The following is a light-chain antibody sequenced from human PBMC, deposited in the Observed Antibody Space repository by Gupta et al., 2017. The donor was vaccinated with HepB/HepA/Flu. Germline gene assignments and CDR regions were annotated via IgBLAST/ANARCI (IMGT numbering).Light chain of an antibody. CDR3: HQYGSSLLS. Sequence: EIVLTQSPGTLSLSPGERATLSCRASQSVSSSYLAWYQQKPGQAPRLLIFGASIRATGIPDRFSGSGSETDFTLTISRLEPEDFAVYYYHQYGSSLLSFGGGTKLEIK. V-gene: IGKV3-20*01. CDR2: GAS. CDR1: QSVSSSY. J-gene: IGKJ4*01.